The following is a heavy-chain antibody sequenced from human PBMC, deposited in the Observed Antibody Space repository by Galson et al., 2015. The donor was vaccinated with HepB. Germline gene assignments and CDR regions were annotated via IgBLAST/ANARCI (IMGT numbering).Heavy chain of an antibody. CDR1: GGSISSDHW. Sequence: SETLSLTCAVSGGSISSDHWWNWVRQPPGKGLEWIGEVYHSGDANYNPSLKSRVTMSVDESNNQFSLMLTSVTAADTALYFCATTTRSGGSLGAFDIWGQGTVVTVSS. CDR3: ATTTRSGGSLGAFDI. D-gene: IGHD2-15*01. CDR2: VYHSGDA. J-gene: IGHJ3*02. V-gene: IGHV4-4*02.